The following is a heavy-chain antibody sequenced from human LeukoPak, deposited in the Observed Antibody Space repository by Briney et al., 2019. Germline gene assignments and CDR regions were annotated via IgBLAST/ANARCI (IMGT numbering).Heavy chain of an antibody. CDR3: AREGGGYALDY. V-gene: IGHV3-7*01. J-gene: IGHJ4*02. D-gene: IGHD3-22*01. CDR1: GFTFSSYW. Sequence: PGGALRLSCAASGFTFSSYWMSWVRQAPGKGLEWVAKIKQDGSEKYYVDSVKGRFTISRDNAKNSLYLQMNSLRAEDTAVYYCAREGGGYALDYWGQGTLVTVSS. CDR2: IKQDGSEK.